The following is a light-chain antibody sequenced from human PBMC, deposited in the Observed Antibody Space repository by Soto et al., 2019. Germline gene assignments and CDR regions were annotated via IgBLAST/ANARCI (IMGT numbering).Light chain of an antibody. CDR2: GAS. CDR1: HSFSSSY. J-gene: IGKJ4*01. CDR3: QQYVSSPLT. Sequence: VLTQSPGTLSLSTGESASLXXRPSHSFSSSYLAWYQQKPGQAPSPLIYGASSRAAGIPDRFSGSGSGTDFTLTISRLEPEDFAVYYCQQYVSSPLTFGGGTKVDI. V-gene: IGKV3-20*01.